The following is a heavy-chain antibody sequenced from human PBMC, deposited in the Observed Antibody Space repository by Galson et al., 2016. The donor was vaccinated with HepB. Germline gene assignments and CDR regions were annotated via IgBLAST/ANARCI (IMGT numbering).Heavy chain of an antibody. J-gene: IGHJ3*02. V-gene: IGHV1-46*01. CDR3: ARVHRGGAFDI. D-gene: IGHD1-14*01. CDR2: INPSGGST. Sequence: SVKVSCKASGYTFTRYYMHWVRQAPGQGLEWMGIINPSGGSTSIAQKFQGRVTMTRDTSTSTVYMELSSLRSEDTAVYYCARVHRGGAFDIWGQGTMVTVSS. CDR1: GYTFTRYY.